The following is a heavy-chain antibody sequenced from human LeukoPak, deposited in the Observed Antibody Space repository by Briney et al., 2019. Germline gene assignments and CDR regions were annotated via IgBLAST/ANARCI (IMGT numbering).Heavy chain of an antibody. CDR2: IYYSGST. Sequence: SETLSLTCTVSGVSISSSSYYWGWIRQPPGKGLEWIGSIYYSGSTYYNPSLKSRVTISVDTSKNQFSLKLSSVTAADTAVYYCASRSYSSGWYYFDYWGQGTLVTFSS. V-gene: IGHV4-39*01. CDR3: ASRSYSSGWYYFDY. D-gene: IGHD6-13*01. J-gene: IGHJ4*02. CDR1: GVSISSSSYY.